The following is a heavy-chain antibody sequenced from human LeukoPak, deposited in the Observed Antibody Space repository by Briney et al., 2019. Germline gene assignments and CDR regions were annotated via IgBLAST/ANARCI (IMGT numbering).Heavy chain of an antibody. Sequence: ASVKVSCKASGGTFSSYAISWVRQAPGQGLEWMGGIIPIFGTANYAQKFQGRVTITTDESTSTAYMELSSLRSEDTAVYYCARGGYSGYGYYYMDVWGKGTTVTVSS. J-gene: IGHJ6*03. D-gene: IGHD5-12*01. CDR3: ARGGYSGYGYYYMDV. CDR1: GGTFSSYA. CDR2: IIPIFGTA. V-gene: IGHV1-69*05.